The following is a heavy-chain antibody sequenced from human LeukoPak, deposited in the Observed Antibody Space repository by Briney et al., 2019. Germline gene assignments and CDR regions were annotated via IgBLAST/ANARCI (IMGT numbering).Heavy chain of an antibody. CDR3: AKAPYFRGGMDV. D-gene: IGHD3-10*02. Sequence: PGGSLRLSCAASGFTFSSYAMSWVRQAPGKGLEWVSYISSSGSTIYYADSVKGRFTISRDHSENMVYLQMDSLRAEDTAMYYCAKAPYFRGGMDVWGQGTTVTVSS. V-gene: IGHV3-48*01. CDR2: ISSSGSTI. J-gene: IGHJ6*02. CDR1: GFTFSSYA.